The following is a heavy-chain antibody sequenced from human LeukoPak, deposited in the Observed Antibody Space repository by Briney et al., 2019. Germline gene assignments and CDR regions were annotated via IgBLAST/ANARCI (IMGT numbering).Heavy chain of an antibody. D-gene: IGHD5-12*01. CDR3: AAYSGYDSWFDP. J-gene: IGHJ5*02. CDR1: GFTFSSSA. CDR2: ISASGGST. V-gene: IGHV3-23*01. Sequence: EAGGSLRLSCAASGFTFSSSAMSWVRQVPGKGLEWVSGISASGGSTYYADSVRGRFTISRDNSKNTLYLQMNSLRAEDTAVYYCAAYSGYDSWFDPWGQGTLVTVSS.